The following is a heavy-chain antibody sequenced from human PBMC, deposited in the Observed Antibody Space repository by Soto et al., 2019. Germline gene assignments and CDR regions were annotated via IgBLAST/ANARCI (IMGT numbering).Heavy chain of an antibody. D-gene: IGHD3-22*01. CDR3: ARGYPPYYYDSSGYARDAFDI. J-gene: IGHJ3*02. V-gene: IGHV4-30-2*01. CDR2: IYHSGST. Sequence: SETLSLTCAVSGGSISSGGYSWSWIRQPPGKGLEWIGYIYHSGSTYYNPSLKSRVTISVDRSKNQFSLKLSSVTAADTAVYYCARGYPPYYYDSSGYARDAFDIWGQGTMVTVSS. CDR1: GGSISSGGYS.